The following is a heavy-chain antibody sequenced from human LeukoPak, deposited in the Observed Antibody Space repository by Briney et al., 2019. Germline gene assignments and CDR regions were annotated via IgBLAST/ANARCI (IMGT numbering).Heavy chain of an antibody. CDR3: ARDTPYSGYHDY. CDR2: IIPILGIA. Sequence: SVKVSCKASGGTFSSYAISWVRQAPGQGLEWMGRIIPILGIANYAQKFQGRVTITADKSTSTAYMELSSLRSEDTAVYYCARDTPYSGYHDYWGQGTLVTVSS. J-gene: IGHJ4*02. V-gene: IGHV1-69*04. CDR1: GGTFSSYA. D-gene: IGHD5-12*01.